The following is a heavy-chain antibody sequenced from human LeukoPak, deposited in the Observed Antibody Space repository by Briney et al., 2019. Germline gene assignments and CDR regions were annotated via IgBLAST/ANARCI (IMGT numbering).Heavy chain of an antibody. V-gene: IGHV3-43*02. Sequence: GRSLRLSCAASGFTFSSYAMHWVRQAPGKGVEWVSLISGDGVSTFYADSVKGRFSISRDNSKNSLYLEMYSLRTEDAAMYYCAKESGKFDYWGQGTLVAVSS. CDR1: GFTFSSYA. CDR3: AKESGKFDY. J-gene: IGHJ4*02. CDR2: ISGDGVST.